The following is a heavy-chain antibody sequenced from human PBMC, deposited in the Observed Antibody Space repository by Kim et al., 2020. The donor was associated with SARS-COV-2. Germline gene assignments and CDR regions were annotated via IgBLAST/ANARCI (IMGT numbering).Heavy chain of an antibody. CDR1: GGSISSSSYY. D-gene: IGHD4-4*01. J-gene: IGHJ5*02. Sequence: SETLSLTCTVSGGSISSSSYYWGWIRQPPGKGLEWIGSIYYSGSTYYNPSLKSRVTISVDTSKNQFSLKLSSVTAADTAVYYCARLSSTVTTSRDWFDPWGQGTLVTVSS. V-gene: IGHV4-39*01. CDR2: IYYSGST. CDR3: ARLSSTVTTSRDWFDP.